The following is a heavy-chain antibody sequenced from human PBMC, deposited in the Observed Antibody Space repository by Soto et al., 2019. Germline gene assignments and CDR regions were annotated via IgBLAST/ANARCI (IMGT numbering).Heavy chain of an antibody. J-gene: IGHJ4*02. Sequence: GGSLRLSCAASGFTFSSYGMHWVRQAPGKGLEWVAVISYDGSNKYYADSVKGRFTISRDNSKNTLYLQMNSLRAEDTAVYYCAKLYSSSSHVDYWGQGTLVTVSS. D-gene: IGHD6-6*01. V-gene: IGHV3-30*18. CDR1: GFTFSSYG. CDR2: ISYDGSNK. CDR3: AKLYSSSSHVDY.